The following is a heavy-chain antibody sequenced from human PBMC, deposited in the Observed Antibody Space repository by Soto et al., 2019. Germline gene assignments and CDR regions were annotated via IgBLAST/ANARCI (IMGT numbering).Heavy chain of an antibody. J-gene: IGHJ4*02. Sequence: QVQLVQSGTEVKKPGSSVKVSCKASGGTFSTLAVSWVRQAPGQGLEWMGGIIPIFGRPVCAQKFQGRVTITADESTSIVYMELSSLSSEDTAVYYCARAPYEDYAVPEPNYFDSWGQGTLVTVSS. CDR3: ARAPYEDYAVPEPNYFDS. CDR2: IIPIFGRP. CDR1: GGTFSTLA. D-gene: IGHD4-17*01. V-gene: IGHV1-69*01.